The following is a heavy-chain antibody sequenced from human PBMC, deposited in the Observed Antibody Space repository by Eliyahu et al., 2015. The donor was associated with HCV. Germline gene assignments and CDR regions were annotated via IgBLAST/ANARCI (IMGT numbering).Heavy chain of an antibody. Sequence: EVQLVESGGGLVQPGGSLRXXXAAXXLTLXNYWMHWVRQXPGKGLVWVSRINTDGSDMRYAESVEGRFTVSRDNAKNTVYLQMNSLRGEDTAVYFCARGAMRGWFDPWGQGTLVTVSS. J-gene: IGHJ5*02. CDR3: ARGAMRGWFDP. V-gene: IGHV3-74*01. CDR1: XLTLXNYW. CDR2: INTDGSDM.